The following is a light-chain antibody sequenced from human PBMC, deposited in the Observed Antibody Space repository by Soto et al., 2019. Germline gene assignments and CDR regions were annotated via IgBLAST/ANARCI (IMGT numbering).Light chain of an antibody. V-gene: IGLV2-14*01. CDR3: SAYTSLREV. J-gene: IGLJ1*01. Sequence: QSVLTQPASVSGSPGQSITISCTGTSSDVGGYNYVSWYQQHPGKAPKLMIYEVSNRPSGVSNRFSGSKSGNTASLTISGIEAEAEADYYCSAYTSLREVCGTGTKVTVL. CDR1: SSDVGGYNY. CDR2: EVS.